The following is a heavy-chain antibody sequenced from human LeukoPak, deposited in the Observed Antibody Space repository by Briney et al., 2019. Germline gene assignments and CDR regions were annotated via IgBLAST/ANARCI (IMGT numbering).Heavy chain of an antibody. CDR1: GGSISSYY. Sequence: SETLSLTCTVSGGSISSYYWSWIRQPPGKGLEWIGYIYYSGSTNYNPSLKSRVTISVDTSKNQFSLKLSSVTAADTAVYYCARHSSDITIVRGVIIGYWYFDLWGRGTLVTVSS. V-gene: IGHV4-59*08. D-gene: IGHD3-10*01. J-gene: IGHJ2*01. CDR3: ARHSSDITIVRGVIIGYWYFDL. CDR2: IYYSGST.